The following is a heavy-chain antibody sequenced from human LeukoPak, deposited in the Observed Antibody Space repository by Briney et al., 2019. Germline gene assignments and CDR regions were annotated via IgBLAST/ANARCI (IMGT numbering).Heavy chain of an antibody. CDR1: GGXFSSGDNY. V-gene: IGHV4-30-4*01. D-gene: IGHD1-26*01. Sequence: SETLSLTCTVSGGXFSSGDNYCSWIRQPPGKGLEWIGYIHYSGSTFYNPSLKSRVTMSVDTSKNQFSLKLNSVTAADTAVYYCARGELFYDNWGQGTLVTVSS. CDR2: IHYSGST. J-gene: IGHJ4*02. CDR3: ARGELFYDN.